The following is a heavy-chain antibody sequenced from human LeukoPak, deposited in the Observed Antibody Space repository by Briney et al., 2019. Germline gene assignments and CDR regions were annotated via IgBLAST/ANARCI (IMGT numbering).Heavy chain of an antibody. V-gene: IGHV4-39*01. Sequence: PSETLSLTCTVSGGSISSSSYYWGWIRQPPGKGLEWIGSIYYSGSTYYNPSLKSRVTISVDTSKNQFSLKLSSVTAADTAVYYCARGDSSGYSQPLVHWGQGTLVTVSS. CDR1: GGSISSSSYY. J-gene: IGHJ4*02. CDR3: ARGDSSGYSQPLVH. CDR2: IYYSGST. D-gene: IGHD3-22*01.